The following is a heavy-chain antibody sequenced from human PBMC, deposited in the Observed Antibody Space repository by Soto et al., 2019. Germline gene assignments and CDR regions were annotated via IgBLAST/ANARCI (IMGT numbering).Heavy chain of an antibody. V-gene: IGHV1-46*03. D-gene: IGHD4-17*01. CDR1: GYTFTSYY. J-gene: IGHJ3*02. Sequence: SVKVSCKASGYTFTSYYIHWVRQAPGQGLEWMGIINPSGGSTTYAQKFQGRVTMTRDTSTSTVYMELSSLRSEDTAVYYCTRAPSYGAFDIWGQGTMVTVSS. CDR2: INPSGGST. CDR3: TRAPSYGAFDI.